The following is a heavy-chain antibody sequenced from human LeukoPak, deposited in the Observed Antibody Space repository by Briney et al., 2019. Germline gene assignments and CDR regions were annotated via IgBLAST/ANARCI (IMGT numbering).Heavy chain of an antibody. J-gene: IGHJ6*02. CDR3: ARDLVDCSGGSCPTQGSYGMDV. D-gene: IGHD2-15*01. CDR2: LYNAGST. CDR1: GFIVSNNY. Sequence: PGGSLRLSCVASGFIVSNNYMSWVRQAPGKGLEWVSVLYNAGSTYYADSVKGRFTISRDNAKNTLYVQMNSLRAEDTAVYYCARDLVDCSGGSCPTQGSYGMDVWGQGTTVTVSS. V-gene: IGHV3-53*05.